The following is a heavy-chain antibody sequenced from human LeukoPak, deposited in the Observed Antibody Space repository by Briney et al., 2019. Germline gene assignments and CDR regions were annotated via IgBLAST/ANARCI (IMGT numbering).Heavy chain of an antibody. CDR1: GYGFTTYW. V-gene: IGHV5-51*01. CDR3: ATRFTAMKDAFDI. D-gene: IGHD5-18*01. J-gene: IGHJ3*02. Sequence: GESLKISCKGSGYGFTTYWIGWVRQMPGKGLEWMGIIYPGDSDTRYSPSFRGQVIISADKSISTAYLQWSSLKASDTAMYYCATRFTAMKDAFDIWGQGTMVTVSS. CDR2: IYPGDSDT.